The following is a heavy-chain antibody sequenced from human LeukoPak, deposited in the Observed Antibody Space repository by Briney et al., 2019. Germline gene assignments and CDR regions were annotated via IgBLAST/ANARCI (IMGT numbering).Heavy chain of an antibody. CDR3: ARGGYSGYVDY. J-gene: IGHJ4*02. Sequence: SQTLSLTCTVSGGSISSGGYYWSWIRQHPGKGLEWIGYIYYRGSTYYNPSLKSRVTISVDTSKNQFSLKLSSVTAADTAVCYCARGGYSGYVDYWGQGTLVTVSS. CDR1: GGSISSGGYY. V-gene: IGHV4-31*03. CDR2: IYYRGST. D-gene: IGHD5-12*01.